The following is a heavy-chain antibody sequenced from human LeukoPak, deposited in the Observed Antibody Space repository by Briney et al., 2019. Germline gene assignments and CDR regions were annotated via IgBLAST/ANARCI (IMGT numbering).Heavy chain of an antibody. V-gene: IGHV1-2*02. CDR2: INPNSGDT. D-gene: IGHD3-3*01. Sequence: ASVKVSCKASGYTFTGYYMHWVRQAPGQGLEWMGWINPNSGDTKYAQKFQGRVTMTRDRSISTAYMELSRLRSDDTAVYYCTRDALYDFWSDIKSRYYYYMDVWGKGTTVTVSS. CDR1: GYTFTGYY. CDR3: TRDALYDFWSDIKSRYYYYMDV. J-gene: IGHJ6*03.